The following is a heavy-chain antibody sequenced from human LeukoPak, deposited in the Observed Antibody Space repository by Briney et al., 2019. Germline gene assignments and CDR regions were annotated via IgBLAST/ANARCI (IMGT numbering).Heavy chain of an antibody. J-gene: IGHJ4*02. Sequence: GGSLRLSCAASGFTFSNYAMSWVRQAPGKGLEWVSAISSSGGSTYYADSVVKGRFTISRDNSKNTLYLQMNSLRAEDTAVYYCAKCYYDSSTSGTDWWRQGTLVTVSS. V-gene: IGHV3-23*01. D-gene: IGHD3-22*01. CDR2: ISSSGGST. CDR1: GFTFSNYA. CDR3: AKCYYDSSTSGTDW.